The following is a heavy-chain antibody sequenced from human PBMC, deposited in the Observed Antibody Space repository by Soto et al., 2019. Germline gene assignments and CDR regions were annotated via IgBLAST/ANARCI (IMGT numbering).Heavy chain of an antibody. D-gene: IGHD3-22*01. J-gene: IGHJ4*02. CDR1: GFTFSSYA. CDR2: ISGSGGST. Sequence: GGSLRLSCAASGFTFSSYAMSWVRQAPGKGLEWVSAISGSGGSTYYADSVKGRFTISRDNSKNTLYLQMNSLRAEDTAVYYCAKKGKIVVVPTSYFDYWGQGTLVTVSS. V-gene: IGHV3-23*01. CDR3: AKKGKIVVVPTSYFDY.